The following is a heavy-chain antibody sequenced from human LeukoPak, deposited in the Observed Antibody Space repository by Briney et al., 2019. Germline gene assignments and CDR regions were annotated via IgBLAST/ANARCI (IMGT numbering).Heavy chain of an antibody. CDR1: GYTFTSYY. D-gene: IGHD3-22*01. V-gene: IGHV1-46*01. CDR2: INPSGGST. CDR3: ARAPGDSSGYYLHFDY. J-gene: IGHJ4*02. Sequence: ASVKVSCKASGYTFTSYYMHWVRQAPGQGLEWMGIINPSGGSTSYAQKFQGRVTMTRDMSTSTVYMELSSLRSEDTAVYYCARAPGDSSGYYLHFDYWGQGTLVTVSS.